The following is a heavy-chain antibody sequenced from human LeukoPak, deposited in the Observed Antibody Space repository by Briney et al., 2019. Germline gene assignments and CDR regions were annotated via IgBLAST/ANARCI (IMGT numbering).Heavy chain of an antibody. CDR3: ARVLTYSSSSVSAFDI. Sequence: SETLSLTCTVSGGSLSSYYWSWIRQPPGKGLEWIGYIYYSGSTYDNPSLKSRVTISRDTSKNQFSLKLSSVTAADTTVYYCARVLTYSSSSVSAFDIWGQGTMVTVSS. J-gene: IGHJ3*02. CDR1: GGSLSSYY. CDR2: IYYSGST. V-gene: IGHV4-59*01. D-gene: IGHD6-13*01.